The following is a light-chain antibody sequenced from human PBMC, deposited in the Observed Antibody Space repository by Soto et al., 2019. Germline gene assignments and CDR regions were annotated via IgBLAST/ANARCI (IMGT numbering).Light chain of an antibody. J-gene: IGKJ1*01. Sequence: EIVMTQSPATLSVSPGERATLSCRASQSVSSNLAWYQQKPGQAPRLLMYGASTRATGIPDRFSGSGSGTEFTLNISSLQSEDFAVYYCQHHNNCPPWTFGQGTKVEIK. CDR2: GAS. V-gene: IGKV3-15*01. CDR1: QSVSSN. CDR3: QHHNNCPPWT.